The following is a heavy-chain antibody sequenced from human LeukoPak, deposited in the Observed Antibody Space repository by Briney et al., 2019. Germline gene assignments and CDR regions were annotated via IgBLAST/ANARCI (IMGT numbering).Heavy chain of an antibody. Sequence: GESLKISCKGSGYSFTSYWIGWVRQVPGKGLEWMGIIYPGDSDTRYSPSFQGQVTISADKSISTAYLQWSSLKASDTAMYYCARSHDSSGYYPGDAFDIWGQGTMVTVSS. V-gene: IGHV5-51*01. CDR2: IYPGDSDT. D-gene: IGHD3-22*01. J-gene: IGHJ3*02. CDR3: ARSHDSSGYYPGDAFDI. CDR1: GYSFTSYW.